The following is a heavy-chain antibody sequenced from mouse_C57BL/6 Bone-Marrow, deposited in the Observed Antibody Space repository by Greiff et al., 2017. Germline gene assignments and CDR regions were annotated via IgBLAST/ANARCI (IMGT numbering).Heavy chain of an antibody. CDR2: INSDGGST. J-gene: IGHJ2*01. CDR1: EYEFPSHD. V-gene: IGHV5-2*01. Sequence: EVKLMESGGGLVQPGESLKLSCESNEYEFPSHDMSWVRKTPEKRLELVAAINSDGGSTYYPDTMERRFIISRDNTKKTLYLQMSSLRSEDTALYYCASPYYSNYGYFDYWGQGTTLTVSS. CDR3: ASPYYSNYGYFDY. D-gene: IGHD2-5*01.